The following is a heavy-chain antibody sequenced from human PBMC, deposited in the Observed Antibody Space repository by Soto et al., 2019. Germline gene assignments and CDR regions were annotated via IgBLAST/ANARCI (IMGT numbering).Heavy chain of an antibody. Sequence: VTRKGLEWMGWMNPNSGNTGYAQKFQGRVTMTRNTSISTAYMELSSLRSEDTAVFFCARARYYNSLVGYYYAYRRQGTLVPGSS. CDR3: ARARYYNSLVGYYYAY. J-gene: IGHJ4*02. CDR2: MNPNSGNT. D-gene: IGHD3-9*01. V-gene: IGHV1-8*01.